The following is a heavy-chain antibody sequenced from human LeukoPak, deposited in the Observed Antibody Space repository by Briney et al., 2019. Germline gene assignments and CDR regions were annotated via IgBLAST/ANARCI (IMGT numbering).Heavy chain of an antibody. J-gene: IGHJ3*02. CDR1: GFTFSNYW. Sequence: GRSLRLSCAASGFTFSNYWMVWVRQAPGEGLEWVANIRGDGSRQYYLDSVKGRFTISRDNAKTSLYLQMSSLRADDTAVYYCVRDANYHDGSNYYDVLDIWGQGTMVTVSS. CDR3: VRDANYHDGSNYYDVLDI. D-gene: IGHD3-22*01. V-gene: IGHV3-7*01. CDR2: IRGDGSRQ.